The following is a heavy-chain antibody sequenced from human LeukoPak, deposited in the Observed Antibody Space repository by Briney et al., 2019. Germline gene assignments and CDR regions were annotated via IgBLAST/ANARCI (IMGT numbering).Heavy chain of an antibody. Sequence: PSETLSLTSTVSGGSISSYYWSWIRQPPGKGLEWIGYIYYSGSTNYNPSLKSRVTISVDTSKNQFSLKLSSVTAADTAVYYCARSGYYYFDYWGQGTLVTVSS. J-gene: IGHJ4*02. D-gene: IGHD3-22*01. V-gene: IGHV4-59*01. CDR1: GGSISSYY. CDR3: ARSGYYYFDY. CDR2: IYYSGST.